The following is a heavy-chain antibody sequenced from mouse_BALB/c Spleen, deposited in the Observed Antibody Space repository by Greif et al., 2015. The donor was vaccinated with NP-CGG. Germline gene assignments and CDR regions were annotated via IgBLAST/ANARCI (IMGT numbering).Heavy chain of an antibody. CDR2: SRNKANDYTT. J-gene: IGHJ1*01. CDR3: ARDDGYYWYFDV. CDR1: GFTFSDFY. V-gene: IGHV7-1*02. D-gene: IGHD2-2*01. Sequence: EVMLVESGGGLVQPGGSLRLSCAASGFTFSDFYMEWVRQPPGKRLEWIAASRNKANDYTTEYSASVKGRFIVSRDTSQSILYLQMNALRAEDTAIYYCARDDGYYWYFDVWGAGTTVTVSS.